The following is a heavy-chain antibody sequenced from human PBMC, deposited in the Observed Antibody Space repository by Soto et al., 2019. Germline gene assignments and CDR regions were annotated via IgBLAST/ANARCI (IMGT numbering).Heavy chain of an antibody. J-gene: IGHJ3*01. CDR1: GFSLSTDAVG. Sequence: QISLKESCPTLVKPTQSLTLICTFSGFSLSTDAVGVGWIRQPPGKALEWLALIYWDDAEHYSPSLKTRLTIAKDTLKNNLVLTLTNMDPVDTDKYFCAHSPRRGRLIYTCGLWGKGTMVTVYS. CDR3: AHSPRRGRLIYTCGL. V-gene: IGHV2-5*02. D-gene: IGHD2-8*02. CDR2: IYWDDAE.